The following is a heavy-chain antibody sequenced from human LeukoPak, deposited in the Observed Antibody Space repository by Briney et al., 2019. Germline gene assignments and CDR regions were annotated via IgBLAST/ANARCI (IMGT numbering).Heavy chain of an antibody. CDR2: IKGDGSEK. CDR1: GFTFSAYW. V-gene: IGHV3-7*04. CDR3: AKDWGYGEAGIDF. J-gene: IGHJ4*02. D-gene: IGHD6-13*01. Sequence: GGSLRLSCAASGFTFSAYWMSWVRQAPGKGLEWVAIIKGDGSEKAYVDSVKGRFSISRDNAENSLYLQMGSLRAEDTAVYYCAKDWGYGEAGIDFWGQGTLVTVSS.